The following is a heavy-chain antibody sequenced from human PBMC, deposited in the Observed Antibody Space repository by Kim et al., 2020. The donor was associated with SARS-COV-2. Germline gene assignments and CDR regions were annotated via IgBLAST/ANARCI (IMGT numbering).Heavy chain of an antibody. CDR2: TRNKANSYTT. Sequence: GGSLRLSCAASGFTFSDHYMDWVRQAPGKGLEWVGRTRNKANSYTTEYAASVKGRFTISRDDSKNSLYLQMNSLKTEDTAVYYCARDRRGVLDYWGQGTLVTVSS. CDR1: GFTFSDHY. CDR3: ARDRRGVLDY. V-gene: IGHV3-72*01. D-gene: IGHD3-10*01. J-gene: IGHJ4*02.